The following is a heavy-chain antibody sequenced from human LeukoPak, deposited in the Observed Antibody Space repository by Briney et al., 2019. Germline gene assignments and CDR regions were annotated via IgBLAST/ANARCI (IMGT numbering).Heavy chain of an antibody. J-gene: IGHJ4*02. CDR1: GFTFSSYS. CDR3: ARATSGSYYSFYYFDY. CDR2: ISSSSSYI. D-gene: IGHD1-26*01. V-gene: IGHV3-21*01. Sequence: AGGSLRLSCAASGFTFSSYSMNWVRQAPGKGLEWVSSISSSSSYIYYADSVKGRFTISRDNAKNSLYLQMNSLRAEDTAVYYCARATSGSYYSFYYFDYWGQGTRVAVSP.